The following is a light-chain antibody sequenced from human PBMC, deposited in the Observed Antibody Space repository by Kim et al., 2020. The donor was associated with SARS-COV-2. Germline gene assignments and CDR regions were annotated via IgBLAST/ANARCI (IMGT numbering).Light chain of an antibody. Sequence: ASAGDRVTITCRTSQSIDYRLAWYQHEPGTAPKLLIYMASRLEGGVPLRFSGSGSGTYFTLTINSLHPDDVATYYCQRYDTFAKTFGQGTKVDIK. J-gene: IGKJ1*01. CDR3: QRYDTFAKT. CDR1: QSIDYR. V-gene: IGKV1-5*03. CDR2: MAS.